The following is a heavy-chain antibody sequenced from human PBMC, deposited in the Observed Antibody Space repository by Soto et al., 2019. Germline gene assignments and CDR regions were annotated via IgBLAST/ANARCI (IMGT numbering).Heavy chain of an antibody. D-gene: IGHD6-6*01. CDR1: GFPFSSYD. CDR3: ARYSSSSIVDAFDI. V-gene: IGHV3-13*01. CDR2: IGTAGDT. J-gene: IGHJ3*02. Sequence: GGSLRLSCAASGFPFSSYDMHWVRQATGKGLEWVSAIGTAGDTYYPGSVKGRFTISRENAKNSLHLQMNSLRAEDTAVYYCARYSSSSIVDAFDIWGQGTMVTVSS.